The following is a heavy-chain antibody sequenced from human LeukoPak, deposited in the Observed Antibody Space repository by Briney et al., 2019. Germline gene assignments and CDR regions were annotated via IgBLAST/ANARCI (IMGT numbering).Heavy chain of an antibody. J-gene: IGHJ4*02. CDR2: ITSGGDT. V-gene: IGHV3-23*01. D-gene: IGHD2-15*01. Sequence: GGSLRLSCAASGFTFNSYAMTWVRQAPGKGLEWVSAITSGGDTYYADSVKGRFTISRDNSKNTLYPQTSNLGAEDTAVYYCTKCAAGGGSCYGWYWGQGTLVTVSS. CDR1: GFTFNSYA. CDR3: TKCAAGGGSCYGWY.